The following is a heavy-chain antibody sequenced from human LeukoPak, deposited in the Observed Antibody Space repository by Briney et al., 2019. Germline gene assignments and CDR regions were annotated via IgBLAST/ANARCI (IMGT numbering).Heavy chain of an antibody. CDR3: ANLGRSVVYYGSD. D-gene: IGHD3-10*01. CDR1: GFTFSTYA. CDR2: ISVTGGTT. Sequence: GGSLRLSCAASGFTFSTYAMSWVRQAPGKGLEWVSVISVTGGTTYYADSVKGRSTISRDNSKNTLYLQMNSLRAEDTAVYYCANLGRSVVYYGSDWGQGTLVTVSS. V-gene: IGHV3-23*01. J-gene: IGHJ4*02.